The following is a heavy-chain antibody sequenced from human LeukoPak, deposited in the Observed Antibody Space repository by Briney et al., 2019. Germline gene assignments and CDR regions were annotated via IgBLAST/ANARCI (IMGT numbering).Heavy chain of an antibody. J-gene: IGHJ6*03. V-gene: IGHV3-30*18. CDR3: AKDPAYSSGWYRSYYYYYMDV. CDR2: ISYDGSNK. D-gene: IGHD6-19*01. Sequence: GGSLRLSCAASGFTFSTYFMNWVRQAPGKGLEWVAVISYDGSNKYYADSVKGRFTISRDNSKNTLYLQMNSLRAEDTAVYYCAKDPAYSSGWYRSYYYYYMDVWGKGTTVTVSS. CDR1: GFTFSTYF.